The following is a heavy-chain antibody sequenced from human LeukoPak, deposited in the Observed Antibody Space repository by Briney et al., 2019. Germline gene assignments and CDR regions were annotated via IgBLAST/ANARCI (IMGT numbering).Heavy chain of an antibody. CDR1: GYTFTGYY. J-gene: IGHJ4*02. CDR3: ATSTLPWFGELAAPNY. D-gene: IGHD3-10*01. V-gene: IGHV1-2*02. Sequence: ASVKVSCKASGYTFTGYYMHWVRQAPGQGLEWMGWINPNSGGTNYAQKFQGRVTMTRNTSISTAYMELSSLRSEDTAVYYCATSTLPWFGELAAPNYWGQGTLVTVSS. CDR2: INPNSGGT.